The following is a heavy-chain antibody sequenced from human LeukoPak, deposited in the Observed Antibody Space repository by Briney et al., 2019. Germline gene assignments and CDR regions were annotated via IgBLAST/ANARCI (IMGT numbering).Heavy chain of an antibody. CDR2: IYHSGST. CDR3: ARGREYSSSSDAFDI. J-gene: IGHJ3*02. D-gene: IGHD6-6*01. CDR1: GVSISSGGYS. Sequence: SQTLSLTCAVSGVSISSGGYSWSWIRQPPGKVLEWIGYIYHSGSTYYNPSLKSRVTISVDRSKNQFSLKLSSVTAADTAVYYCARGREYSSSSDAFDIWGQGTMVTVSS. V-gene: IGHV4-30-2*01.